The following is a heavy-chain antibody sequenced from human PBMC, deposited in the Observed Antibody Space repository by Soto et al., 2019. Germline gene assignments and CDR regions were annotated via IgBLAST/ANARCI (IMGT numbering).Heavy chain of an antibody. V-gene: IGHV3-23*01. D-gene: IGHD2-2*02. CDR2: ISGSGGST. Sequence: GGSLRLSCAASGFTFSSYAMSWVRQAPGKGLEWVSAISGSGGSTYYADSVKGRFTISRDNSKNTLYLQMNSLRAEDTAVYYCASGGYCSSTSCYNKHDYWGQGTLVTVSS. CDR1: GFTFSSYA. J-gene: IGHJ4*02. CDR3: ASGGYCSSTSCYNKHDY.